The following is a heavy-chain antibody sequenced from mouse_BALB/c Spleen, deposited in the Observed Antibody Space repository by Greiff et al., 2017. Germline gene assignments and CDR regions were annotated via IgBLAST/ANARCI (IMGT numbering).Heavy chain of an antibody. CDR1: GYTFTDYN. V-gene: IGHV1S29*02. CDR3: ARPYGNYWYFDV. Sequence: VQLKQSGPELVKPGASVKISCKASGYTFTDYNMHWVKQSHGKSLEWIGYIYPYNGGTGYNQKFKSKATLTVDNSSSTAYMELRSLTSEDSAVYYCARPYGNYWYFDVWGAGTTVTVSS. D-gene: IGHD2-1*01. J-gene: IGHJ1*01. CDR2: IYPYNGGT.